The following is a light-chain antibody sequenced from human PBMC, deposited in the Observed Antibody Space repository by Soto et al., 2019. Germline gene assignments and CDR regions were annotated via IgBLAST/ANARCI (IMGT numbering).Light chain of an antibody. CDR2: GNS. J-gene: IGLJ2*01. CDR1: SSNIGAGYD. V-gene: IGLV1-40*01. Sequence: QSVLTQPPSVSGAPGQRVTISSTGSSSNIGAGYDVHWYQQLPGTAPKLLIYGNSNRPSGVPDQFSGSKSGTSASLVITGLQAEDEADYYCQSYDSSLSGVVFGGGTKLTVL. CDR3: QSYDSSLSGVV.